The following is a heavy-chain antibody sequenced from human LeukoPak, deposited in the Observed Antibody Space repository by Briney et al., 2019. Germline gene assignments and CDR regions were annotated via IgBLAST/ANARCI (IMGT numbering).Heavy chain of an antibody. CDR3: ARDLGTVVTPGDFAFDI. V-gene: IGHV4-39*07. Sequence: PSETLSLTCTVSGGSISSSSYYWGWIRQPPGKGLEWIGSIYYSGSTYYNPSLKSRLTISVDTSKNQFSLKLSSVTAADTAVYYCARDLGTVVTPGDFAFDIWGQGTMVTVSS. J-gene: IGHJ3*02. D-gene: IGHD4-23*01. CDR2: IYYSGST. CDR1: GGSISSSSYY.